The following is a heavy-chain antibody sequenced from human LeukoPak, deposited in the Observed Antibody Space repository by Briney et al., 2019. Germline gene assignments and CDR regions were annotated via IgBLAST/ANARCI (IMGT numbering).Heavy chain of an antibody. CDR1: GFTFSSYS. J-gene: IGHJ4*02. D-gene: IGHD5-18*01. CDR2: IRYDGSNK. CDR3: ARSIQIWEPFDY. Sequence: GGSLRLSCAASGFTFSSYSMNWVRQAPGKGLEWVAFIRYDGSNKYYADSVKGRFTISRDNSKNTLYLQMNSLRAEDTAVYYCARSIQIWEPFDYWGQGTLVTVSS. V-gene: IGHV3-30*02.